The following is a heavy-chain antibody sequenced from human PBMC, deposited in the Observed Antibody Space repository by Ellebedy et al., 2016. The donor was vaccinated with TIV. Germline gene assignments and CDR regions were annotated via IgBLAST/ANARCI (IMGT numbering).Heavy chain of an antibody. CDR3: AKGSSSGFTYDRVGFEY. V-gene: IGHV3-23*01. J-gene: IGHJ4*02. Sequence: GGSLRLSCAASGFTFGSFAMHWVRQAPGKGLEWLSVISGDGSLTYLPESVKGRFTLTRNNSKKTLYLEMNRLRADDTAVYYCAKGSSSGFTYDRVGFEYWGQGTLVSVSS. CDR1: GFTFGSFA. CDR2: ISGDGSLT. D-gene: IGHD3-22*01.